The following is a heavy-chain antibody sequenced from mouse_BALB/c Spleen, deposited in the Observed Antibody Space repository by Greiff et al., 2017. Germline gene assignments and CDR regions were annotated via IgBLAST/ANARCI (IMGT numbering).Heavy chain of an antibody. D-gene: IGHD2-3*01. CDR1: GYSITSDYA. V-gene: IGHV3-2*02. Sequence: VQLKESGPGLVKPSQSLSLTCTVTGYSITSDYAWNWIRQFPGNKLEWMGYISYSGSTSYNPSLKSRISITRDTSKNQFFLQLNSVTTEDTATYYCARERWLLRNYAMDYWGQGTSVTVSS. CDR2: ISYSGST. CDR3: ARERWLLRNYAMDY. J-gene: IGHJ4*01.